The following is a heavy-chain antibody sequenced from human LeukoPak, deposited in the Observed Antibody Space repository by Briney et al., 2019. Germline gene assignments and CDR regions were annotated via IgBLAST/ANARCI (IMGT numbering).Heavy chain of an antibody. J-gene: IGHJ4*02. CDR2: ISGSSTTT. CDR3: ARTRSGYYFDY. D-gene: IGHD3-22*01. CDR1: GFTFSSFG. V-gene: IGHV3-48*02. Sequence: GGALRLSCAASGFTFSSFGMSWVRQGPGKGLEWISYISGSSTTTYYAESVKGRFTISRDNAKNSLYLQMNSLRDEDTAVYYRARTRSGYYFDYWGQGSLVSVSS.